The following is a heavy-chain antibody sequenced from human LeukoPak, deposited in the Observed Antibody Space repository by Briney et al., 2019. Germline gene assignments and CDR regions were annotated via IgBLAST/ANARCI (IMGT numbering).Heavy chain of an antibody. V-gene: IGHV1-8*01. CDR3: ARGQGQQPDLPDY. J-gene: IGHJ4*02. CDR1: GYTFTSYD. D-gene: IGHD6-13*01. CDR2: MKPKRGNT. Sequence: GASVTVSCKASGYTFTSYDINWVRQADGEGREWMGWMKPKRGNTIYAQKLQGRVTMTRNTSISTAYMELSSLISEHTAVYYCARGQGQQPDLPDYWGQGTLVTVSS.